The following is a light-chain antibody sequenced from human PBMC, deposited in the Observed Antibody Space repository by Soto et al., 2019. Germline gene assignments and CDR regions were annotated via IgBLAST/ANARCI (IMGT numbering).Light chain of an antibody. CDR2: DAS. V-gene: IGKV3D-15*02. CDR3: QQYGDSPRT. J-gene: IGKJ5*01. Sequence: EKAMMQSKATLSVDPGKSANLSCRASESVSSKLVWYQKKPGQAPRPLIHDASTRATGIPDRFSGSGSGTDFTLTIARLEPEDFAVYYCQQYGDSPRTFGQGARLEIK. CDR1: ESVSSK.